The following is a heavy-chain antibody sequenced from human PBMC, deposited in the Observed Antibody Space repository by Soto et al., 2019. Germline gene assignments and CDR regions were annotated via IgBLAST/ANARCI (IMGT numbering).Heavy chain of an antibody. V-gene: IGHV5-51*01. Sequence: GESLKISCRGSGYSFSRYWIAWVRQTPGEGLEWMGLIYPGESDTRYSQSFQGQVTISADKSITTAYLQWSSLQASDIAIYYCARDTFSGDSSGPHSWGQGTLVTVSS. J-gene: IGHJ5*02. D-gene: IGHD3-22*01. CDR1: GYSFSRYW. CDR3: ARDTFSGDSSGPHS. CDR2: IYPGESDT.